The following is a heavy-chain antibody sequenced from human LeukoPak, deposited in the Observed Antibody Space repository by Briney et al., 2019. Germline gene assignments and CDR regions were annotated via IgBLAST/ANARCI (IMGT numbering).Heavy chain of an antibody. CDR2: INPSGDTT. J-gene: IGHJ4*02. V-gene: IGHV1-46*01. Sequence: ASVKVSCKASGYTFSSYYMHWVRQAPGQGLEWMGIINPSGDTTSYAQKFQDRVTMTRDTSISTAYMELSRLRSDDTAVYYCARLGSSSSDFDYWGQGTLVTVSS. CDR3: ARLGSSSSDFDY. CDR1: GYTFSSYY. D-gene: IGHD6-6*01.